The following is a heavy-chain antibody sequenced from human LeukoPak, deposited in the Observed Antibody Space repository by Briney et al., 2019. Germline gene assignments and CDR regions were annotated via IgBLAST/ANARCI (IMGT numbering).Heavy chain of an antibody. V-gene: IGHV4-59*01. CDR2: IYYSGNT. D-gene: IGHD3-3*01. CDR3: ARGRASTSGYSPYYFDY. CDR1: DGPISNYY. Sequence: SETLSLTCTVPDGPISNYYWSWIRQPPGKGLEWIGYIYYSGNTNYNPSLKSRVTISVDTSKNQFSLKLNSMTAADTALYYCARGRASTSGYSPYYFDYWGQGTLVTVSS. J-gene: IGHJ4*02.